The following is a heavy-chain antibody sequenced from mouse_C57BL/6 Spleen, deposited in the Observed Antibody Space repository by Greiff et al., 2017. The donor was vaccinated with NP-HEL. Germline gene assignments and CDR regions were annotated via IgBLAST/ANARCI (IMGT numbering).Heavy chain of an antibody. Sequence: EVQLQQSGAELVRPGASVKLSCTASGFNIKDDYMHWVKQRPEQGLEWIGWIDPENGDTEYASKFQGKAPITADTSSNTAYLPLSSLTSEDTAVYYCTTSPITTVVAGDYAMDYWGQGTSVTVSS. V-gene: IGHV14-4*01. J-gene: IGHJ4*01. CDR3: TTSPITTVVAGDYAMDY. CDR2: IDPENGDT. D-gene: IGHD1-1*01. CDR1: GFNIKDDY.